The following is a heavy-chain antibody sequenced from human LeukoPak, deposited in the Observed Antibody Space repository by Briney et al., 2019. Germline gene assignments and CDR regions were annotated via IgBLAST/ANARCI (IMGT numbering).Heavy chain of an antibody. CDR1: GYTFTSHA. CDR3: ARGGDIVVVPAVHYYYYGMDV. J-gene: IGHJ6*04. V-gene: IGHV1-3*01. Sequence: ASVKVSCKASGYTFTSHAMHWVRQAPGQRLEWMGWINAGNGNTKYSQKFQGRVTITRDTSASTAYMELSSLRSEDTAVYYCARGGDIVVVPAVHYYYYGMDVWGKGTTVTVSS. D-gene: IGHD2-2*01. CDR2: INAGNGNT.